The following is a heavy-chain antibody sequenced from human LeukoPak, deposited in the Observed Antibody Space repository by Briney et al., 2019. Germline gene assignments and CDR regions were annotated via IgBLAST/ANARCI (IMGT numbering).Heavy chain of an antibody. CDR1: GGSFSGYY. CDR3: ARALSSGYYSLNY. D-gene: IGHD3-22*01. V-gene: IGHV4-34*01. CDR2: INHSGST. J-gene: IGHJ4*02. Sequence: KPSETLSLTCAVYGGSFSGYYWSWIRQPPGKGLEWIGEINHSGSTNYNPFLKSRVTISVDTSKNQFSLKLSSVTAADTAVYYCARALSSGYYSLNYWGQGTLVTVSS.